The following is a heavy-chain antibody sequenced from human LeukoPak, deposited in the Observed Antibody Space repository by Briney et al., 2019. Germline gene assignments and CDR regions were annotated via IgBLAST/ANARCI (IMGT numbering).Heavy chain of an antibody. CDR3: ARPRGAWYNAFDI. CDR2: IYPGDFDT. J-gene: IGHJ3*02. CDR1: GDRFTSYW. V-gene: IGHV5-51*03. Sequence: PGESLKISCKGSGDRFTSYWIGWVRQMPGKGLEWMGIIYPGDFDTRYSPSFEGKVPISADKSISTAYLPWTSRKASDGAMSYCARPRGAWYNAFDIWGQGTMVTVSS. D-gene: IGHD6-13*01.